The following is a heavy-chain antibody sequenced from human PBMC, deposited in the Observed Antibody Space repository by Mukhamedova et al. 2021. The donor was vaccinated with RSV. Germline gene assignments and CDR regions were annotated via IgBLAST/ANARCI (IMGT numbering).Heavy chain of an antibody. CDR2: INPNSGDT. J-gene: IGHJ6*02. Sequence: GRINPNSGDTHYPQKFQGRVAMTSDTSVSTAYMDLSRLRSDDTAVYYCARAYSSSFYYHGMDVLGQGTTVTVSS. V-gene: IGHV1-2*06. D-gene: IGHD6-6*01. CDR3: ARAYSSSFYYHGMDV.